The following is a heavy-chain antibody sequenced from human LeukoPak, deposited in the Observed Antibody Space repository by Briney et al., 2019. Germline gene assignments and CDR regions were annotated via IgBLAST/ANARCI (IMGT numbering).Heavy chain of an antibody. CDR3: ARVAHWFDP. CDR1: GYTLTAYY. V-gene: IGHV1-2*06. Sequence: GASVKVSCKASGYTLTAYYMHWVRQAPGQGLEWMGRINPNSGGTNYAQKFQDRVTMTRDTSISTGYMELSRLRSEDTAVYYCARVAHWFDPWGQGTLVTVSS. D-gene: IGHD5-12*01. CDR2: INPNSGGT. J-gene: IGHJ5*02.